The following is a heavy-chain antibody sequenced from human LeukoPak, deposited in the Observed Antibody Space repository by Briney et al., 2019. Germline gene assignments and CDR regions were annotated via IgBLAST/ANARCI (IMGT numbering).Heavy chain of an antibody. Sequence: PSQTLSLTCTVSGGSISSGGYYWSWIRQPPGKGLEWIGYVYHSGSTYYNPSLKSRVTISVDRSKNQFSLKLNSVTTTDTAVYYCATLYGGSNWGQGTLVTVSS. CDR1: GGSISSGGYY. J-gene: IGHJ4*02. V-gene: IGHV4-30-2*01. D-gene: IGHD1-26*01. CDR3: ATLYGGSN. CDR2: VYHSGST.